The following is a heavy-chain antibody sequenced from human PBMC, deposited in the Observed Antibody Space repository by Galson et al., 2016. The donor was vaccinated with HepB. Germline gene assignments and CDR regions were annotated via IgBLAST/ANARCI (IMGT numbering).Heavy chain of an antibody. CDR3: ARRQVMVGSRGSVDA. CDR2: IYPGDSYT. D-gene: IGHD1-26*01. CDR1: GYNFSSGW. V-gene: IGHV5-51*01. Sequence: QSGAEVKKPGESLKISCKASGYNFSSGWIGWVRQMSGKGLEWVGIIYPGDSYTTYSPSFQGQVTISADKSISTAYLQWRSLKASNTAMYYCARRQVMVGSRGSVDAWGEGALVTVSS. J-gene: IGHJ5*02.